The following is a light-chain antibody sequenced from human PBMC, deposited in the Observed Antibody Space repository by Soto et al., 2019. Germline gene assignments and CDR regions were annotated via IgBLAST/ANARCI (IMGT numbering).Light chain of an antibody. Sequence: QSALTQPASVSGSPGQSITISCTGTSSDVVGYNYVSWYQQHPGKAPKLMIYDVSNRPSGVSNRFSGSRSGNTASLIISGLHTEDEADYYCSSYTVSSPVIFGGGTKLTVL. CDR3: SSYTVSSPVI. J-gene: IGLJ2*01. V-gene: IGLV2-14*01. CDR1: SSDVVGYNY. CDR2: DVS.